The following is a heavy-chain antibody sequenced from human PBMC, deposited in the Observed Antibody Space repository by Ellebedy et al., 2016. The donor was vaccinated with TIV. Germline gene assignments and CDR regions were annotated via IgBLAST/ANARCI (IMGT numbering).Heavy chain of an antibody. CDR3: AKDQYSGYDWPDY. D-gene: IGHD5-12*01. CDR1: GFTFSSYG. V-gene: IGHV3-30*02. Sequence: GESLKISCAASGFTFSSYGMHWVRQAPGKGLEWAAFIRYDGSNKYYADSVKGRFTISRDNSKNTLYLQMNSLRAEDTAVYYCAKDQYSGYDWPDYWGQGTLVTVSS. J-gene: IGHJ4*02. CDR2: IRYDGSNK.